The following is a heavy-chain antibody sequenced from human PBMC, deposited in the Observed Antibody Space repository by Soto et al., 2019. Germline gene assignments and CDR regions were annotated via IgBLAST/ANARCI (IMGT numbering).Heavy chain of an antibody. V-gene: IGHV3-74*01. CDR2: INKDGSGT. J-gene: IGHJ4*02. CDR3: ARGVLDRHSATQGY. D-gene: IGHD2-8*02. Sequence: EVQLVESGGGLVQPGGSLRLSCAASGFTFSTYWMHWVRQAPGKGLVWVSRINKDGSGTTYADSVKGRFTISRDNAKNTLYLQMNSLRAEDTAVYYCARGVLDRHSATQGYWGQGTLVTVSS. CDR1: GFTFSTYW.